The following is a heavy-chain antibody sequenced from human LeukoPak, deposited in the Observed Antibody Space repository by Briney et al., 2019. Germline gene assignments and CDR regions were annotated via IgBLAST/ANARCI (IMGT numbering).Heavy chain of an antibody. V-gene: IGHV3-23*01. CDR1: GFTFSNHA. Sequence: GGSLRLSCAASGFTFSNHALSWVRQAPGKGLEWVSTLTTSGGGIYYYAESVKGRFTVSRDNSKNTLWLQMNSLRAEDTAAYFCARVRGYCSGASCYFDYWGQGTPVTVSS. J-gene: IGHJ4*02. CDR2: LTTSGGGIY. D-gene: IGHD2-15*01. CDR3: ARVRGYCSGASCYFDY.